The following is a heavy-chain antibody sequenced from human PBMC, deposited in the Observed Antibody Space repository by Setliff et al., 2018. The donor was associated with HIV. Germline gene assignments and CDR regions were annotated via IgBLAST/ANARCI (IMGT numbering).Heavy chain of an antibody. D-gene: IGHD3-22*01. CDR3: ARGALSLTMIVVVLLGAFDI. CDR1: GESFSGYY. Sequence: SETLSLTCAVYGESFSGYYWSWIRQPPGKGLEWIGEISQSGSTNYNPSLRSRVTMSVDTSSNQFSLKLSSVTAADTAVYYCARGALSLTMIVVVLLGAFDIWGQGTMVTVSS. V-gene: IGHV4-34*01. J-gene: IGHJ3*02. CDR2: ISQSGST.